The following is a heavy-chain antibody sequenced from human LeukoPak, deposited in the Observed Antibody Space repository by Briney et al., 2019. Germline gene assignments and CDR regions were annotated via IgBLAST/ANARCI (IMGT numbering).Heavy chain of an antibody. V-gene: IGHV3-23*01. Sequence: SGGSLRLSCAASGFTFSSYSMNWVRQAPGKGLEWVSAIGGSGGRSYYADSVKGRFTISRDNSKNTLYLQMNSLRAEDTAVYYCVDSSGDRWGQGTLVTVSS. CDR3: VDSSGDR. D-gene: IGHD3-22*01. J-gene: IGHJ4*02. CDR1: GFTFSSYS. CDR2: IGGSGGRS.